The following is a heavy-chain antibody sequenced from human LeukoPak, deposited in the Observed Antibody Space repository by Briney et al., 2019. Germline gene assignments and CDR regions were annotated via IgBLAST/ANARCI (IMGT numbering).Heavy chain of an antibody. CDR1: GYTFTSYY. CDR3: ARDRVVVVPAAKDYYYMDV. D-gene: IGHD2-2*01. Sequence: ASVKVSCKASGYTFTSYYMRWVRQAPGQGLEWMGIINPSGGSTSYAQKFQGRVTMTRDMSTSTVYMELSSLRSEDTAVYYCARDRVVVVPAAKDYYYMDVWGKGTTVTVSS. J-gene: IGHJ6*03. CDR2: INPSGGST. V-gene: IGHV1-46*01.